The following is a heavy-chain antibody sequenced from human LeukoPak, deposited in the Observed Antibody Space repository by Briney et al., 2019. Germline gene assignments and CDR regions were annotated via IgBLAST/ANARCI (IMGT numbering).Heavy chain of an antibody. J-gene: IGHJ4*02. CDR2: IYSGGST. D-gene: IGHD5-24*01. Sequence: PGGSLRLSCAASGFTVSSNYMSWVRQAPGKGLEWVSVIYSGGSTYYADSVKGRFTISRDNSKNTLYLQMNSLRAEDTAVYYCATNRRRWLPLDYWGQGTLVTVSS. CDR1: GFTVSSNY. CDR3: ATNRRRWLPLDY. V-gene: IGHV3-53*01.